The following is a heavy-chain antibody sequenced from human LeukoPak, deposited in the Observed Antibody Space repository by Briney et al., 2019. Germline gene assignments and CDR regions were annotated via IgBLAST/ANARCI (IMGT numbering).Heavy chain of an antibody. D-gene: IGHD3-16*02. CDR3: ARDPSWVGDYVWGSYRYRAFDI. CDR1: GGSISSSSYY. J-gene: IGHJ3*02. CDR2: IYYSGST. Sequence: PSETLSLTCTVSGGSISSSSYYWGWIRQPPGKGLEWIGSIYYSGSTYYNPSLKSRVTISVDTSKNQFSLKLSSVTAADTAVYYCARDPSWVGDYVWGSYRYRAFDIWGQGTMVTVSS. V-gene: IGHV4-39*07.